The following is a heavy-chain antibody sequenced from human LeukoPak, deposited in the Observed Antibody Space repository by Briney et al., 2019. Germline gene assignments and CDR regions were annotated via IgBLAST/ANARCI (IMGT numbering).Heavy chain of an antibody. V-gene: IGHV3-23*01. D-gene: IGHD3-16*01. CDR2: ISGSGGST. CDR1: GFTFSSYA. J-gene: IGHJ4*02. Sequence: GGSLRLSCAASGFTFSSYAMSWVPQAPGKGLEWVSAISGSGGSTYYADSVKGRFTISRDNSKNTLYLQMNSLRAEDTAVYYCAKGSNFWGVYFDYWGQGTLVTVSS. CDR3: AKGSNFWGVYFDY.